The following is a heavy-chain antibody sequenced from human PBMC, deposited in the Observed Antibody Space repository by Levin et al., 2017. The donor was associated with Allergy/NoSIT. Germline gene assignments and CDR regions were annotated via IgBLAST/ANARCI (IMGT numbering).Heavy chain of an antibody. CDR2: INPSGGST. Sequence: GESLKISCKASGYTFTSYYMHWVRQAPGQGLEWMGIINPSGGSTSYAQKFQGRVTMTRDTSTSTVYMELSSLRSEDTAVYYCARDSSNSPDYWGQGTLVTVSS. J-gene: IGHJ4*02. D-gene: IGHD4-11*01. CDR1: GYTFTSYY. CDR3: ARDSSNSPDY. V-gene: IGHV1-46*01.